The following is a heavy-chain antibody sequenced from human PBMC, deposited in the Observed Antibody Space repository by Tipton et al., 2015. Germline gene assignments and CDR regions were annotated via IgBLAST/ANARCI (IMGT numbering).Heavy chain of an antibody. CDR1: AYSISTDYY. J-gene: IGHJ4*02. V-gene: IGHV4-38-2*01. D-gene: IGHD3-9*01. Sequence: TLSLTCAVSAYSISTDYYWVWIRQPPGKGLEWTGTISHGGNTFYNPSLKSRVTISADTSKNQFSLRLSSVTAADTAVYYCACHDYDLLTRDYQTVDYWGQGTLVTVSS. CDR2: ISHGGNT. CDR3: ACHDYDLLTRDYQTVDY.